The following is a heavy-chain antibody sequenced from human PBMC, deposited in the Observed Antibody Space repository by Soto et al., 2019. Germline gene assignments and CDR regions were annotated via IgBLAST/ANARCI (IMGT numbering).Heavy chain of an antibody. V-gene: IGHV4-59*01. D-gene: IGHD6-13*01. J-gene: IGHJ5*02. CDR1: GGSISSYY. CDR2: IYYSGST. Sequence: SETLSLTCTVSGGSISSYYWSWIRQPPGKGLEWIGYIYYSGSTNYNPSLKSRVTISVDTSKNQFSLKLSSVTAADTAVYYCARIKHSSSWYKTDPWGQGTLLTV. CDR3: ARIKHSSSWYKTDP.